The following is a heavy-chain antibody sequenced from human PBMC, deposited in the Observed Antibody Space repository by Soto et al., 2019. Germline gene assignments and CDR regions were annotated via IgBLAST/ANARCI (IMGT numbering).Heavy chain of an antibody. J-gene: IGHJ6*02. D-gene: IGHD3-10*01. CDR1: GFTFSSYD. Sequence: GSLRLSCAASGFTFSSYDMHWVRQATGKGLEWVSAIGTAGDTYYPGSAKGRFTISRENAKNSLYLQMNSLRAGDTAVYYCAREYYYGSGTRAYGMDVWGQGTTVTVSS. CDR2: IGTAGDT. CDR3: AREYYYGSGTRAYGMDV. V-gene: IGHV3-13*01.